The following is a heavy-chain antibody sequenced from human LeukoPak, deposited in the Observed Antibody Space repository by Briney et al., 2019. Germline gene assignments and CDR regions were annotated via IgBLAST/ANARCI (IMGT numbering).Heavy chain of an antibody. Sequence: QSGGSLRLSCAASGFTFSRHGMHWVRQAPGKGLEWVAIIRYDGSEKYYAGSVEGRFTISKDNSRDTLYLEMDSLRVDDTAVYYCARETGIIGRDSRVDYWGQGALVTVSS. CDR3: ARETGIIGRDSRVDY. J-gene: IGHJ4*02. CDR1: GFTFSRHG. V-gene: IGHV3-33*01. D-gene: IGHD1-14*01. CDR2: IRYDGSEK.